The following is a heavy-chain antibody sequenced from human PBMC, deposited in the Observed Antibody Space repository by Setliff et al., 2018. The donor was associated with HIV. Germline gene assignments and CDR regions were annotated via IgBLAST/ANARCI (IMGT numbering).Heavy chain of an antibody. D-gene: IGHD6-13*01. CDR2: PYHSGTN. V-gene: IGHV4-38-2*01. J-gene: IGHJ6*03. CDR1: GYSISSGYF. Sequence: KTSETLSLTCAVSGYSISSGYFWGWIRQPPGKGLEWIGSPYHSGTNFYNPSLKSRVTISLDTSTNRFSLKLTSVTAADTGVYFCARSVDFGGSWIQDYYYMDVWGKGTTVTVSS. CDR3: ARSVDFGGSWIQDYYYMDV.